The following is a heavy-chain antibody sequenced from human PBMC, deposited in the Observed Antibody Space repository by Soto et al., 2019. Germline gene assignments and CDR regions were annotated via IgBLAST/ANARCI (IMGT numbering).Heavy chain of an antibody. Sequence: GSLRLSCAASGFTFDDYGMSWVRQAPGKGLEWVSGINWNGGSTGYADSVKGRFTISRDNAKNSLYLQMNSLRAEDTALYHCARGGAVVVPAAIHYYYYMDVWGKGSTVTVSS. J-gene: IGHJ6*03. CDR2: INWNGGST. V-gene: IGHV3-20*01. CDR1: GFTFDDYG. D-gene: IGHD2-2*01. CDR3: ARGGAVVVPAAIHYYYYMDV.